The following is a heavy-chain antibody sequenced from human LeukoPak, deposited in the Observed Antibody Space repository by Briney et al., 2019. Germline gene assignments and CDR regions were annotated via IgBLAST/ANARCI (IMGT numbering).Heavy chain of an antibody. Sequence: GRSLRLSCAASGFTFSSYAMHWVRQAPGKGLEWVAVISYDGSNKYYADSVKGRFTISRDNSKNTLYLQMNSLRAEDTAVYYCARVATGSYHFDYWGQGTLATVSS. CDR1: GFTFSSYA. V-gene: IGHV3-30-3*01. D-gene: IGHD3-16*01. CDR2: ISYDGSNK. CDR3: ARVATGSYHFDY. J-gene: IGHJ4*02.